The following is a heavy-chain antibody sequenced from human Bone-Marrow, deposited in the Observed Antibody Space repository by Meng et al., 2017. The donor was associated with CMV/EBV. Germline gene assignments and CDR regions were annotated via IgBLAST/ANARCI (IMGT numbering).Heavy chain of an antibody. D-gene: IGHD6-19*01. J-gene: IGHJ4*02. CDR1: GHTVSTLG. CDR2: ISAYNGNT. Sequence: QVQTGQSGAEGKKPRGSENVSCQTSGHTVSTLGITWMRQAPGQGLEWMGWISAYNGNTDYAQKFQGKVTMTRNISKSTAYMDLSSLRSEDTAVYYCATGVADFEYWGQGTLVTVAS. V-gene: IGHV1-18*01. CDR3: ATGVADFEY.